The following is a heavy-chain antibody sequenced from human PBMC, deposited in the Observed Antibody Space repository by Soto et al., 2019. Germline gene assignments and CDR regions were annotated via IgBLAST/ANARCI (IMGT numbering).Heavy chain of an antibody. Sequence: EVQLVESGGGLVKPGGSLRLSCAASGFTFSSYSMNWVRQAPGKGLEWVSSISSSSSYIYYADSVKGRFTISRDNAKNSLYLQMNSRRAEDTAVYYCARDRRFLEWFPFDYWGQGTLVTVSS. CDR1: GFTFSSYS. CDR2: ISSSSSYI. D-gene: IGHD3-3*01. CDR3: ARDRRFLEWFPFDY. J-gene: IGHJ4*02. V-gene: IGHV3-21*01.